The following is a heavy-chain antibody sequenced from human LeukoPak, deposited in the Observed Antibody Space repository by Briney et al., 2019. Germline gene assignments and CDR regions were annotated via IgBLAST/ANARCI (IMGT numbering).Heavy chain of an antibody. J-gene: IGHJ5*02. CDR2: IKQDGCEK. D-gene: IGHD3-10*01. V-gene: IGHV3-7*01. Sequence: PGGSLRLSCAASGFTFSSYGVSWLRQAPGKALEWVANIKQDGCEKTCVDSVKGRYTISRDNAKNSLYMQMNSLRGEETAVYYCAVNSNSGTYPTWGQGTLVTVSS. CDR1: GFTFSSYG. CDR3: AVNSNSGTYPT.